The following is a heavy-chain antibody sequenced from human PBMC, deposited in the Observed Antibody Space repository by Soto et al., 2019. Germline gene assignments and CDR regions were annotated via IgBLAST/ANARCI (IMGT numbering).Heavy chain of an antibody. D-gene: IGHD6-25*01. CDR1: DGSFSCYY. CDR3: ARDRLAADAAEVAFDF. J-gene: IGHJ3*01. CDR2: IYYSGSI. Sequence: PSETLSLSCTVSDGSFSCYYWSWIRKPPGKGLEWIGFIYYSGSINYNPSFESRVTISVDASKNQFSLKLTSVTAADTAVYYCARDRLAADAAEVAFDFWGRGTMVTVSS. V-gene: IGHV4-59*01.